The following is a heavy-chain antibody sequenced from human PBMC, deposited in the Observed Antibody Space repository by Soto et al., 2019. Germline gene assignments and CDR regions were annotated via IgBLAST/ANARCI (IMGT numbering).Heavy chain of an antibody. CDR3: ARPSYASSGYYGDRGFYFDY. Sequence: SETLSLTCTVSGGSISSSSYYWGWIRQPPGKGLEWIGSIYYSGSNYYNPSLKSRVTISVDTSKNQFSLKLSSVTAADTGVYYCARPSYASSGYYGDRGFYFDYWGQGTLVTVSS. V-gene: IGHV4-39*01. CDR2: IYYSGSN. D-gene: IGHD3-22*01. CDR1: GGSISSSSYY. J-gene: IGHJ4*02.